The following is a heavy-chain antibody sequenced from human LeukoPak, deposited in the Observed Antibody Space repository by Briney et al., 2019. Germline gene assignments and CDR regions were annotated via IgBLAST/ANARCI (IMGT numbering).Heavy chain of an antibody. CDR2: IYYSGST. CDR1: GGSISSSSYY. CDR3: ARHDGTRYFDWSPYMDV. Sequence: SETLSLTCTVSGGSISSSSYYWGWIRQPPGKGLEWIGSIYYSGSTYYNPSLKSRVTISVDTSKNQFSLKLSSVTAADTAVYYCARHDGTRYFDWSPYMDVWGKGTTVTVSS. V-gene: IGHV4-39*01. J-gene: IGHJ6*03. D-gene: IGHD3-9*01.